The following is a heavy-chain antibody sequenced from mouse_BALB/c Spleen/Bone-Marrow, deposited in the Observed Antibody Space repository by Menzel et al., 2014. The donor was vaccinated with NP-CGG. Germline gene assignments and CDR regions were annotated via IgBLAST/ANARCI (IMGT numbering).Heavy chain of an antibody. CDR3: ARGFYYEGAMDY. D-gene: IGHD1-1*01. CDR2: ICAGGST. CDR1: GFSLTSYG. V-gene: IGHV2-9*02. J-gene: IGHJ4*01. Sequence: VQLQQSGPGLVAPSQSLSITCTGSGFSLTSYGVHWVRQPPGKVLEWLGVICAGGSTNYNSALMSRLSISKDNSKSQVFLKMNSLQTDDAAMYYCARGFYYEGAMDYWSQGTSANVSS.